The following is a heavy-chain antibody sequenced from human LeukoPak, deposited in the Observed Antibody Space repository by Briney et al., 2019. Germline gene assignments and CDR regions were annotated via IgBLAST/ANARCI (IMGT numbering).Heavy chain of an antibody. Sequence: ASVKVSCKVSGYTLTELSMHWVRQAPGKGLEWMGGFDPEDGETIYAQKFQGRVTMTEDTSTDTAYMELSSLRSEDTAVYYCARGIAVAATIDFWGQGTLVTVSS. CDR3: ARGIAVAATIDF. D-gene: IGHD6-19*01. CDR2: FDPEDGET. J-gene: IGHJ4*02. CDR1: GYTLTELS. V-gene: IGHV1-24*01.